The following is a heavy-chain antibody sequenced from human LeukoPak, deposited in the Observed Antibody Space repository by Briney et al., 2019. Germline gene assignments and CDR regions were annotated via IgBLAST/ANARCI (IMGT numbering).Heavy chain of an antibody. CDR2: IIPIFGTT. CDR3: ASGGWNDGPGIKYFDY. Sequence: ASVKVSCKASGGTFTSYAISWVRQAPGQGLEWMGGIIPIFGTTKYAQKFQGRVTITADESTSTAYMELSSLRSDDTAVYYCASGGWNDGPGIKYFDYWGQGTLVTVSS. V-gene: IGHV1-69*13. J-gene: IGHJ4*02. D-gene: IGHD1-1*01. CDR1: GGTFTSYA.